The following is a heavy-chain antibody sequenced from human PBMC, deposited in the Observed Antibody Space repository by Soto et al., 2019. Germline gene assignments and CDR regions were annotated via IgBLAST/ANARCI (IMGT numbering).Heavy chain of an antibody. D-gene: IGHD6-13*01. CDR3: ARDFRSTSSSWYGHPDY. CDR1: GFTFSSYS. Sequence: GGSLRLSCAASGFTFSSYSMNWVRQAPGKGLEWVSSISSSSSYIYYADSVKGRFTISRDNAKNSLYLQMNSLRAEDTAVYYCARDFRSTSSSWYGHPDYWGQGTLVTVSS. J-gene: IGHJ4*02. CDR2: ISSSSSYI. V-gene: IGHV3-21*01.